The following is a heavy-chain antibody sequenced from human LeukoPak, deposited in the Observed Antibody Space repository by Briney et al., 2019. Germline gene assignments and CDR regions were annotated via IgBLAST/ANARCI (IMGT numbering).Heavy chain of an antibody. Sequence: PGRSLRLSCVASGFTLSTSRMNWVRQAPGKGLEWVSTSSSSSSIIYVAVSVEGRVTISRENAKNSLYLQMNSLRAEDTAVYYCESPQVWGASVVYWGEGTLVTVS. CDR3: ESPQVWGASVVY. D-gene: IGHD3-16*01. CDR2: SSSSSSII. J-gene: IGHJ4*02. CDR1: GFTLSTSR. V-gene: IGHV3-48*01.